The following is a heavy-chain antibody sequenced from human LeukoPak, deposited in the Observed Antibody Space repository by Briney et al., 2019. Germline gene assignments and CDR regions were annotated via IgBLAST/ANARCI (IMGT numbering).Heavy chain of an antibody. CDR2: ISGSGGST. V-gene: IGHV3-23*01. CDR1: GFTFSSYA. D-gene: IGHD3-3*01. J-gene: IGHJ4*02. Sequence: GGSLRLSCAASGFTFSSYAVSWVRQAPGKGLEWVSAISGSGGSTYYADSVKGRFTISRDNSKNTLYLQMNSLRAEDTAVYYCARATEIYDFFDYWGQGTLVTVSS. CDR3: ARATEIYDFFDY.